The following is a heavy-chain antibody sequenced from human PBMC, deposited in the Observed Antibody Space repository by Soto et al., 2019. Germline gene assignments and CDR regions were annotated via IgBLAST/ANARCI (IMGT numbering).Heavy chain of an antibody. J-gene: IGHJ5*02. CDR2: IKANTEGGTA. V-gene: IGHV3-15*01. D-gene: IGHD3-10*01. Sequence: GGSLRLSCAASGFTFTNAWMSWVRQAPGKGLEWVGHIKANTEGGTADYAAPVKGRFTISRDDSKATLYLQMNSLKTEDTAVYYCTPYVITPLGSWGQATLLTLST. CDR3: TPYVITPLGS. CDR1: GFTFTNAW.